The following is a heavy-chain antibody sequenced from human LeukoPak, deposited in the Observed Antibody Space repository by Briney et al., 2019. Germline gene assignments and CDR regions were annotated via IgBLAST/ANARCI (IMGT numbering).Heavy chain of an antibody. CDR3: ASLPTHCDILAGRFDY. CDR2: ISGSGGST. CDR1: GFTFSSYA. Sequence: GGSLRLSCAASGFTFSSYAMSWVRQAAGKGLEWVSSISGSGGSTYYADSVTGRFTISRDNSKNTLYRQMNNLRAEDMAVYSCASLPTHCDILAGRFDYWGQGTLVTVSS. J-gene: IGHJ4*02. V-gene: IGHV3-23*01. D-gene: IGHD3-9*01.